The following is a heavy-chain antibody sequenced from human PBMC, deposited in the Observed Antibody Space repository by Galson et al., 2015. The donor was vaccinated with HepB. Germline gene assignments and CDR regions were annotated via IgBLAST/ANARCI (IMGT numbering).Heavy chain of an antibody. CDR2: IIPIVGTA. CDR1: GGTFSSYG. CDR3: ATYRERLLLFAVTDAFDV. V-gene: IGHV1-69*04. J-gene: IGHJ3*01. D-gene: IGHD2-15*01. Sequence: SVKVSCKASGGTFSSYGINWVRQAPGQGLEWMGRIIPIVGTANYAQKFQGRLTMTEDTSIDTAYLELSSLRSEDTAIYCCATYRERLLLFAVTDAFDVWGQGTVVTVSS.